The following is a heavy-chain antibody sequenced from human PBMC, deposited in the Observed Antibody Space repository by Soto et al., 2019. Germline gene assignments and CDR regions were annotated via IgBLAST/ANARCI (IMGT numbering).Heavy chain of an antibody. Sequence: QVQLQESGPGQVKPSQTLSLTCTVSGGSISSGGYYWSWIRQHPGKGLEWIGYIYYSGSTYYNPSLKSRVTISVDTSKNQFALKLSSVTAADTAVYYCARGDGSSGSYRGYRWGQGTLVTVSS. V-gene: IGHV4-31*03. D-gene: IGHD3-10*01. J-gene: IGHJ4*02. CDR1: GGSISSGGYY. CDR2: IYYSGST. CDR3: ARGDGSSGSYRGYR.